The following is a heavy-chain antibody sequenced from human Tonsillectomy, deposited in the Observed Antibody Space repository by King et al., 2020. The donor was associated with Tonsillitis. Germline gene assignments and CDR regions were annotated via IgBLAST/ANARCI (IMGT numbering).Heavy chain of an antibody. D-gene: IGHD4-11*01. V-gene: IGHV4-61*02. Sequence: QLQESGPGLVKPSQTLSLTCTVSGVSISSGSYYWTWIRQPAGKGLEWIGRIYTTGSTKYNPSLKSRVTMSIDTSKNQFSLGLSSVTAADTAVYFCAREYYSYLFDPWGQGTQVTVSS. CDR2: IYTTGST. J-gene: IGHJ5*02. CDR3: AREYYSYLFDP. CDR1: GVSISSGSYY.